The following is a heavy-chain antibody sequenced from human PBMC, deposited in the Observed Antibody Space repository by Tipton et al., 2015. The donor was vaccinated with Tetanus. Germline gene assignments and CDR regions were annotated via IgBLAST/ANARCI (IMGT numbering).Heavy chain of an antibody. D-gene: IGHD5-12*01. Sequence: TLSLTCTVSGASLRGGDYHWSWIRQPPGKEPEWVGYVYHNGNTNYHPSLKGRLTISVDTSKNQFSLNLKSVITADTAIYYCARANNDYPKKGPFDYWGQGILVTVSS. CDR2: VYHNGNT. CDR1: GASLRGGDYH. J-gene: IGHJ4*02. CDR3: ARANNDYPKKGPFDY. V-gene: IGHV4-61*08.